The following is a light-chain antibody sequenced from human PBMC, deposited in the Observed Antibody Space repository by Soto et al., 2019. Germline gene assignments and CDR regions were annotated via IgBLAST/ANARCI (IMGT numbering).Light chain of an antibody. V-gene: IGKV3-20*01. CDR3: QQYGTSPRT. Sequence: VLTQSPGILYLSPGERATLYCRASQSVINNYLAWYQQKPGQAPKLLISGAYSRASGIPDRFSGSGSGTDFTLTINRLETEDFAVSYCQQYGTSPRTFGQGTKVEIK. CDR1: QSVINNY. J-gene: IGKJ1*01. CDR2: GAY.